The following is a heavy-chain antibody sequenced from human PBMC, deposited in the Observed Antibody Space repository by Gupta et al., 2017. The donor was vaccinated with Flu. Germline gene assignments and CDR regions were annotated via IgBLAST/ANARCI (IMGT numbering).Heavy chain of an antibody. CDR3: ASLSVAGNFDY. D-gene: IGHD6-19*01. V-gene: IGHV3-74*01. CDR2: INRDGNII. J-gene: IGHJ4*01. Sequence: WVRQAPGNGMGWVSCINRDGNIITYADSVKGRFTISRDNAKNTLFLQMNSLRAEDTAVDFCASLSVAGNFDYWGRGTLVTVSS.